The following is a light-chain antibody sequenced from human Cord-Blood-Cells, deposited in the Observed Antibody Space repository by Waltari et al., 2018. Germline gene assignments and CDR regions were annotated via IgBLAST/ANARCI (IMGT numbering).Light chain of an antibody. Sequence: EIVLTQSPATLSLSPGERATLSCRASQSVSSYLAWYQQKPGQAPRRLIYDASSRATGIPARFSGSGSGTDFTLTISSLEPEDFAVYYCQQRSNWPPTFGGGTKVEIK. CDR1: QSVSSY. J-gene: IGKJ4*01. CDR3: QQRSNWPPT. CDR2: DAS. V-gene: IGKV3-11*01.